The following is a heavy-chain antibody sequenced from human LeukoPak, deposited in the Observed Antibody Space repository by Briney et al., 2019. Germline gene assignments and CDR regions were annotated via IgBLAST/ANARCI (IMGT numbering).Heavy chain of an antibody. CDR1: GGSIFSYY. J-gene: IGHJ4*02. Sequence: PSETLSLTCTVSGGSIFSYYWSWIRQSPGKGLEWIGRTSSSGNTNYNPSLKSRVTMSVDTSKIQFSLKLSSVTAADTAVYYCARDRGELYDYWGQGTLVTVSS. V-gene: IGHV4-4*07. CDR2: TSSSGNT. D-gene: IGHD3-10*01. CDR3: ARDRGELYDY.